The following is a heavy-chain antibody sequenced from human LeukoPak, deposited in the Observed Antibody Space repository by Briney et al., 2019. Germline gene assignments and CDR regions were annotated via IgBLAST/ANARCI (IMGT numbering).Heavy chain of an antibody. D-gene: IGHD3-9*01. CDR2: ISAYNGNT. V-gene: IGHV1-18*01. CDR1: GYTFTSYG. J-gene: IGHJ6*03. Sequence: GASVKVSCKASGYTFTSYGISWVRQAPGQGLEWMGWISAYNGNTNYAQKLQGRVTTTTDTSTSTAYMELRSLRSDDTAVYYCARLPPRRGILTATDYYYMDVWGKGTTVTVSS. CDR3: ARLPPRRGILTATDYYYMDV.